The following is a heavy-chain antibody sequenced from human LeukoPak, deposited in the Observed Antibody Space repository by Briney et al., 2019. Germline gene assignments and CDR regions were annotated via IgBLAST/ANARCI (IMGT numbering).Heavy chain of an antibody. CDR2: ISSTSSTI. D-gene: IGHD1-1*01. Sequence: GGSLRLSCTASGFTFNGYSMSWVRQAPGKGLEWVSYISSTSSTIYYADSVKGRFTISRDNAKNSLYLQMNSLRDEDTAVYYCARSGNYDCWGQGTLVTVSS. V-gene: IGHV3-48*02. CDR1: GFTFNGYS. J-gene: IGHJ4*02. CDR3: ARSGNYDC.